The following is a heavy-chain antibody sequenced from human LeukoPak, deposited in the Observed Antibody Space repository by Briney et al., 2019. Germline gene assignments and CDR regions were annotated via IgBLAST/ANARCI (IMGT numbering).Heavy chain of an antibody. CDR2: IKRDGSER. D-gene: IGHD4-17*01. V-gene: IGHV3-7*01. CDR3: ARGGDYKNDY. CDR1: GFSFSMYW. J-gene: IGHJ4*02. Sequence: GGSLRLSCEASGFSFSMYWMAWVRQAPGKGLEWVANIKRDGSERHCLDSVRGRFTVSRDNAKNSLYLQLNSLRAEDTAVYYCARGGDYKNDYWGQGTLVTVSS.